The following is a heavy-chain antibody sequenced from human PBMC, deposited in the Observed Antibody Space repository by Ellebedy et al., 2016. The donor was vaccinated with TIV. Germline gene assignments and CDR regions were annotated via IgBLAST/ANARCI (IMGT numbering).Heavy chain of an antibody. V-gene: IGHV3-23*01. CDR2: ISGSGGST. CDR1: GFTFSSYA. Sequence: GESLKISCAASGFTFSSYAMSWVRQAPGKGLEWVSAISGSGGSTYYADSVKGRFIISRDNSENTLYLQMSSLRVEDTAVYYCAKDGRGTGSYYVSGMDVWGQGTTVTVSS. D-gene: IGHD1-26*01. CDR3: AKDGRGTGSYYVSGMDV. J-gene: IGHJ6*02.